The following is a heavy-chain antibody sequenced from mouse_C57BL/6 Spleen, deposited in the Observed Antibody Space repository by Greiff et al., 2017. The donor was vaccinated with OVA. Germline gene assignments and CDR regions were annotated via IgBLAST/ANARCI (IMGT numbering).Heavy chain of an antibody. CDR3: ARSYYDYGYFDV. CDR2: IYPGSGST. CDR1: GYTFTSYW. V-gene: IGHV1-55*01. Sequence: QVQLQQPGAELVKPGASVKMSCKASGYTFTSYWITWVKQRPGQGLEWIGDIYPGSGSTNYNEKFKSKATLTVDTSSSTAYMQLSSLTSEDSAVYYCARSYYDYGYFDVWGTGTTVTVSS. D-gene: IGHD2-4*01. J-gene: IGHJ1*03.